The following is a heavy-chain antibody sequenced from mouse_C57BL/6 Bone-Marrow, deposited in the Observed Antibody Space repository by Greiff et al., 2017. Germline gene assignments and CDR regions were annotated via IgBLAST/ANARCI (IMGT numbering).Heavy chain of an antibody. J-gene: IGHJ2*01. Sequence: EVQGVESGAELVRPGASVKLSCTASGFNIKDDYMHWVKQRPEQGLEWIGWIDPENGDTEYASKFQGKATITADTSSNTAYLQLSSLTSEDTAVYYCTTVLLRWGQGTTLTVSS. CDR2: IDPENGDT. D-gene: IGHD1-1*01. CDR1: GFNIKDDY. CDR3: TTVLLR. V-gene: IGHV14-4*01.